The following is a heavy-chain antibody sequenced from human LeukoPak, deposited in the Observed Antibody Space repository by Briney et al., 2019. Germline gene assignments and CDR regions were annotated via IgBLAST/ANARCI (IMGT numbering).Heavy chain of an antibody. V-gene: IGHV3-23*01. D-gene: IGHD6-13*01. CDR2: ISGSGGGT. J-gene: IGHJ4*02. CDR1: GFTFSSYA. Sequence: PGGSLRLSCAASGFTFSSYAMSWVRQAPGKGLEWVSGISGSGGGTYYADSVKGRFTISRDNSKNTVYLQMNSLRAEDTAVYYCAKLHSSSWYNPTDYWDQGTLVTVSS. CDR3: AKLHSSSWYNPTDY.